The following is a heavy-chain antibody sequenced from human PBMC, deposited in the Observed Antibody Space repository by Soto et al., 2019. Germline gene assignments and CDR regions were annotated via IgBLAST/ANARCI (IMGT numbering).Heavy chain of an antibody. J-gene: IGHJ4*02. CDR1: GYTFTSYA. V-gene: IGHV1-3*01. Sequence: QVQLVQSGAEVKKPGASVKVSCKASGYTFTSYAMHWVRQAPGQRLEWMGWINAGNGNTKYSQKFQGSVTITRDTSASTAYMELSSLRSEDTAVYYCASNKPVLRFLAWFHPFDYWGQGTLVTVSS. CDR3: ASNKPVLRFLAWFHPFDY. D-gene: IGHD3-3*01. CDR2: INAGNGNT.